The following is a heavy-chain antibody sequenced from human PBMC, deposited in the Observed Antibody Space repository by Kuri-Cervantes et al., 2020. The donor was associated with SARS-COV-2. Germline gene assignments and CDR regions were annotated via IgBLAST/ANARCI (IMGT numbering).Heavy chain of an antibody. J-gene: IGHJ6*02. CDR1: GFTFSRYG. CDR3: ARDNMVRGVQYYYYYGMDV. V-gene: IGHV3-33*08. CDR2: IWYDGSNK. Sequence: GESLKISCAASGFTFSRYGMHWVRQAPGKGLEWVAVIWYDGSNKYYADSVKGRFTISRDNSKNTLYLQMNSLRAEDTAVYYCARDNMVRGVQYYYYYGMDVWDQGTTVTVSS. D-gene: IGHD3-10*01.